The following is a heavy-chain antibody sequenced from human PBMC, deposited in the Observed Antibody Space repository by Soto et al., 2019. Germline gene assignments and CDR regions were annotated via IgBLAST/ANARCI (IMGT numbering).Heavy chain of an antibody. V-gene: IGHV3-53*04. CDR3: ARDRYSSGWLDAFDI. D-gene: IGHD6-19*01. CDR1: GFTVSSHY. CDR2: IFTGGAT. J-gene: IGHJ3*02. Sequence: EVQVVESGGGLVPPGGSLRLSCAASGFTVSSHYMSWVRQAPGKGLEGVSVIFTGGATYYADSVKGRFTISRHSSKNTVYLQMNSLRAEDTAVYYCARDRYSSGWLDAFDIWGQGTMVTVSS.